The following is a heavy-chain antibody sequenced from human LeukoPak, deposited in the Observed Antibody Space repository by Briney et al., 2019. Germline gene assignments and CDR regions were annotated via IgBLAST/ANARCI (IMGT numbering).Heavy chain of an antibody. V-gene: IGHV3-23*01. J-gene: IGHJ5*02. D-gene: IGHD3-3*01. CDR3: AKGSYDFWSGYYTGCWFDP. CDR2: ISGSGGST. CDR1: GFTFSSYA. Sequence: PGGSLRLSCAASGFTFSSYAMSWVRQAPGKGLEWVSAISGSGGSTYYADSVKGRFTISRDNSKNTLYLQMNSLRAEDTAVYYCAKGSYDFWSGYYTGCWFDPWGQGTLVTVSS.